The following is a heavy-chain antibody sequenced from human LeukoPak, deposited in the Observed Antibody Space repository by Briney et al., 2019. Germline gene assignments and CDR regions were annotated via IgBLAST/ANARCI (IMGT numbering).Heavy chain of an antibody. V-gene: IGHV4-30-4*08. D-gene: IGHD4-11*01. CDR1: GGSISSGDYY. J-gene: IGHJ4*02. Sequence: PSQTLSLTCTVSGGSISSGDYYWSWIRQPPGKGLEWIGYIYYSGSTYYNPSLKSRVTISVDTSKNQFSLKLSSVTAADTAVYYCARQWTRTTVTTNWGRGTLVTVSS. CDR3: ARQWTRTTVTTN. CDR2: IYYSGST.